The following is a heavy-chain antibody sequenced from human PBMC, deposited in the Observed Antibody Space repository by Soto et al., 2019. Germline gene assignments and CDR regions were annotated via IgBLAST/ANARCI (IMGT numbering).Heavy chain of an antibody. J-gene: IGHJ3*02. CDR2: IKQDGSEK. Sequence: GGSLRLSCAASGFTFSSYWMSWVRQAPGKELEWVANIKQDGSEKYYVDSVKGRFTISRDNAKNSLYLQMNSLRAEDTAVYYCARGGDIVVVVAAYHAFDIWGQGTMVTVSS. D-gene: IGHD2-15*01. V-gene: IGHV3-7*01. CDR3: ARGGDIVVVVAAYHAFDI. CDR1: GFTFSSYW.